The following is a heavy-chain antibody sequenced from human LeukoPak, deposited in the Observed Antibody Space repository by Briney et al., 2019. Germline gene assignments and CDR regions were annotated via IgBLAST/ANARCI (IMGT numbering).Heavy chain of an antibody. J-gene: IGHJ3*02. Sequence: TLSLTCTVSGGSISSGGYYWSWIRQPPGKGLEWIGYIYHSGTTYYNPSLKSRVTISVDRSKNQFSLNLSSVTAADTAIYYCARVLNWGDAFDIWGQGTMVTVSS. CDR3: ARVLNWGDAFDI. D-gene: IGHD7-27*01. CDR1: GGSISSGGYY. CDR2: IYHSGTT. V-gene: IGHV4-30-2*01.